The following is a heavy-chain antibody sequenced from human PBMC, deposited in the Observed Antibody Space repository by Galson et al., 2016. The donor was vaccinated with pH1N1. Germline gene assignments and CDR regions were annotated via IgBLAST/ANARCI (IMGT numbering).Heavy chain of an antibody. CDR3: ASLLMWFTESLGMDV. J-gene: IGHJ6*02. Sequence: SLRLSCAASGFTFSSYGMLWVRQAPGKGLEGVAVIWYDGSQKYYSDSVEGRFTISRNNSKNTLYLQMNSLRVEDTAVYYCASLLMWFTESLGMDVWGQGTTVTVSS. D-gene: IGHD2-21*01. V-gene: IGHV3-33*01. CDR1: GFTFSSYG. CDR2: IWYDGSQK.